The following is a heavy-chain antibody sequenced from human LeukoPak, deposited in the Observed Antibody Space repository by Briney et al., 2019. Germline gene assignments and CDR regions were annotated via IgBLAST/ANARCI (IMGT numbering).Heavy chain of an antibody. CDR2: SISRSGGVTT. D-gene: IGHD3-10*01. CDR1: GFTFNIYG. Sequence: GGSLRLSCAASGFTFNIYGMTWVRQAPGRGLEWVGRSISRSGGVTTEYAAPVKGRFTISRDDSRNTVYLQMNSLKIEDTAVYYCSAYYNGRGDYWGQGTLVTVSS. J-gene: IGHJ4*02. V-gene: IGHV3-15*01. CDR3: SAYYNGRGDY.